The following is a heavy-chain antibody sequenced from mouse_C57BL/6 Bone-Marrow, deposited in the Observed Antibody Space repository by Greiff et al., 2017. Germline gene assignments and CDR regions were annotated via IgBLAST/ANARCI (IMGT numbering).Heavy chain of an antibody. J-gene: IGHJ3*01. D-gene: IGHD2-4*01. V-gene: IGHV14-4*01. Sequence: EVQLQQPGAELVKPGASVKLSCTASGFNIKDDYMHWVKQRPEQGLEWIGWIDPENGDTEYASKFQGKATITADTSSNTAYLQLSSLTSEDTAVYYCTTDDYDKMAWLAYWGQGTLVTVSA. CDR2: IDPENGDT. CDR3: TTDDYDKMAWLAY. CDR1: GFNIKDDY.